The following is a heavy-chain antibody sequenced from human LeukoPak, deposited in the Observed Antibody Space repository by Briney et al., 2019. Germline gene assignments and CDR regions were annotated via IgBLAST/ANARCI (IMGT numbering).Heavy chain of an antibody. J-gene: IGHJ6*03. Sequence: GSSVKVSCKASGGTFSSYAINWVRQAPGQGLEWMGRIIPIFGTANYAQKFQGRVTITTDESTSTAYMELSSLRSEDTAVYYCARSNQRPPYYYYMDVWGKGTTVTVSS. CDR2: IIPIFGTA. V-gene: IGHV1-69*05. CDR3: ARSNQRPPYYYYMDV. CDR1: GGTFSSYA. D-gene: IGHD1-14*01.